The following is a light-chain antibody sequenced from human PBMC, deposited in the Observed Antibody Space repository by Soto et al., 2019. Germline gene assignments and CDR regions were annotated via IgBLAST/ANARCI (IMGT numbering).Light chain of an antibody. CDR2: DAS. CDR3: QQYNSYSWT. CDR1: QSISSW. Sequence: DIQMTQSPSTLSASVGDIVTITCRASQSISSWLAWYQQKPGKAPKLLIYDASSLESGVPSRFSGSGSGTEFTLPISSLQPDDFATYYFQQYNSYSWTFGQGTKVEIK. V-gene: IGKV1-5*01. J-gene: IGKJ1*01.